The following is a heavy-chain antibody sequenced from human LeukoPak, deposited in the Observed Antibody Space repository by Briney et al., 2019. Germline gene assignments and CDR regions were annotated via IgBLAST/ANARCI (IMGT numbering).Heavy chain of an antibody. CDR2: IYYSGST. D-gene: IGHD3-3*01. CDR3: ARSIFGVPRDY. CDR1: GGSISSSSYY. J-gene: IGHJ4*02. Sequence: SETLSLTCTVSGGSISSSSYYWGWIRQPPGKGLEWIGSIYYSGSTYYNPSLKSRVTISVDTSKNQFSLKLSSVTAADTAVYYCARSIFGVPRDYWGQGTLVTVSS. V-gene: IGHV4-39*01.